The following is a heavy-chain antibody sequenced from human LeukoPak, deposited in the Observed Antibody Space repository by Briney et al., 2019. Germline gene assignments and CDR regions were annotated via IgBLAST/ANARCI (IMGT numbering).Heavy chain of an antibody. V-gene: IGHV3-30-3*01. CDR2: ISYDGSNK. Sequence: GRSLRLSCAASGFTFSSYAMHWVRQAPGKGLEWVAVISYDGSNKYYADSVKGRFTISRDNSKNTLYLQMNSLRAEDTAVYYCAGSSRNWFDPWGQGTLVTVSS. CDR1: GFTFSSYA. J-gene: IGHJ5*02. CDR3: AGSSRNWFDP. D-gene: IGHD6-13*01.